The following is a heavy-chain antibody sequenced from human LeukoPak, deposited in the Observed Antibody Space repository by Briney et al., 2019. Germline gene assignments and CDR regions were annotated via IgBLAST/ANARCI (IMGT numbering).Heavy chain of an antibody. CDR2: MYHSGNT. J-gene: IGHJ4*02. V-gene: IGHV4-4*02. CDR1: GDSISSSLW. D-gene: IGHD1-20*01. Sequence: SETLSLTCTVSGDSISSSLWWSWVRQPPGKGLEWIGEMYHSGNTNFNPSLKSRVIISVDKSKNQFSLKLTSVTAADTAVYYCARRITGILAPFDYWGQGTLVTVA. CDR3: ARRITGILAPFDY.